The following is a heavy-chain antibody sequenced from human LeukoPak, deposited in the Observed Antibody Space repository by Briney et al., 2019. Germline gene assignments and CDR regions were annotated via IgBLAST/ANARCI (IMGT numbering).Heavy chain of an antibody. CDR1: GFTFSSYS. Sequence: GGSLRLSCAASGFTFSSYSMNWVRQAPGKGLEWVSSISSSSSYIYYADSVKGRFTISRDNAKNSLYLQMNSLRAEDTAVYYCARDNDTLPYYDFWSGYNYYFDYWGHGTLVTVSS. CDR3: ARDNDTLPYYDFWSGYNYYFDY. J-gene: IGHJ4*01. CDR2: ISSSSSYI. D-gene: IGHD3-3*01. V-gene: IGHV3-21*01.